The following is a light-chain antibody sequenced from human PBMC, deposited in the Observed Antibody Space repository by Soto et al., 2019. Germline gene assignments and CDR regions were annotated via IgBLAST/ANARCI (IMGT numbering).Light chain of an antibody. Sequence: DIQMTQSPSTLSASVGDRVTITCRASQSISSWLAWYQQKAGKAPNLLIYKTSSLESGVPSRFSGSGSGTDFTLTISSLQPEDVAAYYCQKYNSAPLTFGGGTKVDIK. CDR1: QSISSW. CDR3: QKYNSAPLT. J-gene: IGKJ4*01. V-gene: IGKV1-5*03. CDR2: KTS.